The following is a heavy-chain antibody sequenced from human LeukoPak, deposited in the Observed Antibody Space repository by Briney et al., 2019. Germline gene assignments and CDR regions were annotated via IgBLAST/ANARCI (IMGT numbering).Heavy chain of an antibody. V-gene: IGHV1-18*01. J-gene: IGHJ5*02. D-gene: IGHD2-15*01. CDR1: GYTFTSYG. Sequence: GASVKVSCKASGYTFTSYGISWVRQAPGQGLEWMGWISAYNGNTNYAQKLQGRVTMTTDTSTSTAYMELRSLRSGDTAVYYCARVVVAAPYNWFDPWGQGTLVTVSS. CDR3: ARVVVAAPYNWFDP. CDR2: ISAYNGNT.